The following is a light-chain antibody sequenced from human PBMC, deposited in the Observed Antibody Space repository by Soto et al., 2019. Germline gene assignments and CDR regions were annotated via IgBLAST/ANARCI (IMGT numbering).Light chain of an antibody. J-gene: IGLJ1*01. CDR3: CSYAGSYTHYV. CDR1: SSDVGGYNY. V-gene: IGLV2-11*01. Sequence: HSVLTQPRSVSGSPGQSVTISCTGTSSDVGGYNYVSWYQQHPGKAPKLMIYDVSKRPSGVPDRFSGSKSGNTASLTISGLQAEDEADYYCCSYAGSYTHYVFGTGTKLTVL. CDR2: DVS.